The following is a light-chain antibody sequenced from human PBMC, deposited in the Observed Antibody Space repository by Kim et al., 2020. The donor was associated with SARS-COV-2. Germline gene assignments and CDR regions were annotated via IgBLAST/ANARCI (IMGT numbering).Light chain of an antibody. CDR2: DAY. CDR3: QQRTSSSWT. CDR1: QSIGSY. Sequence: IVLTQSPATLSLSPGDSATLSCRASQSIGSYLAWYQQKPGQAPRLLISDAYKRATGIPARFRGSGSGTDFTLTISSLEPADLAVYYCQQRTSSSWTFGQGTKVDIK. J-gene: IGKJ1*01. V-gene: IGKV3-11*01.